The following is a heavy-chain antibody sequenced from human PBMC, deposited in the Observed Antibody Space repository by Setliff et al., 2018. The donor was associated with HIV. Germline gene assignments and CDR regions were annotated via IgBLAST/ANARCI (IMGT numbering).Heavy chain of an antibody. CDR2: INPNIGST. V-gene: IGHV1-2*06. CDR3: ARDYRTTDISSSGYMDV. Sequence: ASVKVSCKASGYTFTGYYIHWVRQAPGQGLQWMGRINPNIGSTNYAQNFQGRATRTRDTSVNTAFMELSNLRSDDTAVYYCARDYRTTDISSSGYMDVWGKGTTVTVSS. J-gene: IGHJ6*03. CDR1: GYTFTGYY. D-gene: IGHD3-9*01.